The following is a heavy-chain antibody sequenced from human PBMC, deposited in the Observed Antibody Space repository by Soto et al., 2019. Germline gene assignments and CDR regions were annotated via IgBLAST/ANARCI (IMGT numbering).Heavy chain of an antibody. D-gene: IGHD3-10*01. V-gene: IGHV3-30-3*01. Sequence: QVQLVESGGGVVQPGRSLRLSCAASGFTFSSYAMHWVRQAPGKGLEWVAVISYDGSNKYYADSVKGRFTISRDNSKNTLYMQMNSLRADDTAVYYCAREEVDGSGSYQWPVYYYEGMDVWGQGTTVTVSS. CDR2: ISYDGSNK. J-gene: IGHJ6*02. CDR3: AREEVDGSGSYQWPVYYYEGMDV. CDR1: GFTFSSYA.